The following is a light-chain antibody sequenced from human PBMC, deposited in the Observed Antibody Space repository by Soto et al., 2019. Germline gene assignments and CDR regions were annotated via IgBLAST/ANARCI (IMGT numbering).Light chain of an antibody. V-gene: IGKV1-5*01. CDR1: QSISNW. Sequence: DIQMTQSPSTLSASVGDRVTISCRASQSISNWLAWYQQKPGKAPKLLIYDASSVESGVPSRVSGSGSGTEFTLTIASLQPDDFATYSCQQYYSYPWTFGQGTKVEIK. CDR2: DAS. CDR3: QQYYSYPWT. J-gene: IGKJ1*01.